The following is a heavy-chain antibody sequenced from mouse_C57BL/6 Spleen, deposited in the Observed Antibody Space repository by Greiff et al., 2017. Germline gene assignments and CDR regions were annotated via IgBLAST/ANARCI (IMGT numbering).Heavy chain of an antibody. CDR2: IRYDGST. V-gene: IGHV3-6*01. CDR1: GYSITSGYY. J-gene: IGHJ2*01. D-gene: IGHD2-1*01. Sequence: DVHLVESGPGLVKPSPSLSLTCSATGYSITSGYYWNWIRQFPGNKLECMGFIRYDGSTNYNPSLKNRIAITRDTSKNQFFLKLNSVTTEDTATYYCAIYGSYGGDWGQGTTLTVSS. CDR3: AIYGSYGGD.